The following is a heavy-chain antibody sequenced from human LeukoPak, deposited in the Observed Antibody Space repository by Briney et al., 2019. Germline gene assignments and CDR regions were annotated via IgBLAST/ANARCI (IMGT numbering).Heavy chain of an antibody. V-gene: IGHV4-59*08. CDR2: IYYSGST. CDR1: DGSNSSYY. Sequence: SETLSLTCNVSDGSNSSYYWTWIRQPPGKGLEWIGYIYYSGSTNYSPSLKSRVTISVDTSNNQFSLNLSSVTAADTAVYYCAGMSSGYYYGMDVWGQGTTVTVSS. D-gene: IGHD3-22*01. J-gene: IGHJ6*02. CDR3: AGMSSGYYYGMDV.